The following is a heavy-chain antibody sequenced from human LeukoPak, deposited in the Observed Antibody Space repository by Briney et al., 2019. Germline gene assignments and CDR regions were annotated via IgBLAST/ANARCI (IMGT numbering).Heavy chain of an antibody. CDR2: ISGSGGST. V-gene: IGHV3-23*01. J-gene: IGHJ4*02. Sequence: GGSLRLSCAASGFTFSSYAMSWVRQAPGKGLEWVSAISGSGGSTYYADSVKGRVTISRDNSKDTLYLQMNSLRAEDTAVYYCAKDLVVTGRFDYWGQGTLVTVSS. CDR3: AKDLVVTGRFDY. D-gene: IGHD2-21*02. CDR1: GFTFSSYA.